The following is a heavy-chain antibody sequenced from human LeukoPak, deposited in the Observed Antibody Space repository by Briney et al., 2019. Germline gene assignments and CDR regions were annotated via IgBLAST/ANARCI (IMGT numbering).Heavy chain of an antibody. CDR3: ASAIVVVTAIPGWFDP. D-gene: IGHD2-21*02. CDR2: IIPIFGTA. Sequence: VASVKVSCKASGGTFSSYAISWVRQAPGQGLEWMGGIIPIFGTANYAQKFQGRVTITTDESTSTAYMELSSLRSEDTAVYYCASAIVVVTAIPGWFDPRGQGTLVTVSS. V-gene: IGHV1-69*05. J-gene: IGHJ5*02. CDR1: GGTFSSYA.